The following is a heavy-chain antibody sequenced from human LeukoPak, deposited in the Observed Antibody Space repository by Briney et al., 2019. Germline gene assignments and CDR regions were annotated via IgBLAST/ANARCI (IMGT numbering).Heavy chain of an antibody. J-gene: IGHJ4*02. CDR3: ARPRRRYCSGGSCGSFGY. D-gene: IGHD2-15*01. CDR2: INHSGST. CDR1: GGSFSGYY. V-gene: IGHV4-34*01. Sequence: PSETLSLTCAVYGGSFSGYYWSWIRQPPGKGLEWIGEINHSGSTNYNPSLKSRVTISVDTSKNQFSLKLSSVTAADTAVYYCARPRRRYCSGGSCGSFGYWGQGTLVTVSS.